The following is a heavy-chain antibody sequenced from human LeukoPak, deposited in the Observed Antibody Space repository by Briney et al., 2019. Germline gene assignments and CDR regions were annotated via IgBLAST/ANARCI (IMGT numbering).Heavy chain of an antibody. V-gene: IGHV3-53*01. CDR1: GFTVSSNY. CDR2: IYSGGST. D-gene: IGHD3-22*01. CDR3: ARARLYYYDSSGYQYYFDY. Sequence: GGSLRLSCAASGFTVSSNYMSWVRQAPGKGLEWVSVIYSGGSTYYADSVKGRFTISRDNSKNTLYLQMNSLRAEDTAVYYCARARLYYYDSSGYQYYFDYWGQGTLVTVSP. J-gene: IGHJ4*02.